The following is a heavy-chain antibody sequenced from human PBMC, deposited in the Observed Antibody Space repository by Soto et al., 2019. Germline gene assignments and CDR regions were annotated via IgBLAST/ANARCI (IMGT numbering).Heavy chain of an antibody. Sequence: GASVKVSCKASGFTFTISAVQWVRQARGQRLEWIGWTVVGSGNTNYAQKFQARVTITRDMSTSTASMELSSLTSKNTLYLQMSSLRPEDTGTYFCVKDYSHGHFPDYWGQGILVTVSS. CDR2: TVVGSGNT. V-gene: IGHV1-58*01. CDR1: GFTFTISA. CDR3: SSLRPEDTGTYFCVKDYSHGHFPDY. D-gene: IGHD3-3*01. J-gene: IGHJ4*02.